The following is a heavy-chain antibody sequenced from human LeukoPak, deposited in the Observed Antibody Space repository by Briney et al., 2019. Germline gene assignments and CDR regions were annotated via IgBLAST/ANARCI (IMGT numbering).Heavy chain of an antibody. J-gene: IGHJ4*02. V-gene: IGHV1-46*01. Sequence: GASVNVSCNASGYTFTSYYMHWVRQAPGQGLEWMGIINPSGGSTRYAQKFQGRVTMTRDTSTSTVYMELSRLRSEDTAVYYCARNPVTTKYFDYWGQGTLVTVSS. CDR1: GYTFTSYY. CDR2: INPSGGST. D-gene: IGHD4-17*01. CDR3: ARNPVTTKYFDY.